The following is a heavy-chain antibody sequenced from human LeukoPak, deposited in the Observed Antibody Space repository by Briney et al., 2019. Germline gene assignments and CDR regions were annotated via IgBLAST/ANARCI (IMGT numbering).Heavy chain of an antibody. D-gene: IGHD6-19*01. V-gene: IGHV3-23*01. Sequence: GGSLRLSCTASGLSLNNYAMSWVRQVPGKGLEWVSASSSSDDGKRYAESVRGRFTISRDNAKNTLYLQMNSLRAEDTAVYYCARSSGWFSDLDYWGQGTLVTVFS. CDR1: GLSLNNYA. CDR3: ARSSGWFSDLDY. CDR2: SSSSDDGK. J-gene: IGHJ4*02.